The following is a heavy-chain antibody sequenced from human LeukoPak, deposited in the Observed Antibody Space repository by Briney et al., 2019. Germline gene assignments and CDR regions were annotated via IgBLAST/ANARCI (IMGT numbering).Heavy chain of an antibody. V-gene: IGHV1-2*06. CDR3: ARESIAARSCDY. CDR1: GSTFTGCY. Sequence: ASVKVSCKASGSTFTGCYMNWVRQGPGQGIEWMGRINPNRGGTNYAQKFQGRVTMTRDTSISTAYMELSRLRSDDTAVYFCARESIAARSCDYWGQGTRVTVSS. CDR2: INPNRGGT. J-gene: IGHJ4*02. D-gene: IGHD6-6*01.